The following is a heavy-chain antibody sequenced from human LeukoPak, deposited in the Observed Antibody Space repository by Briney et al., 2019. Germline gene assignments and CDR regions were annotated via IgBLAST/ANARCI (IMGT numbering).Heavy chain of an antibody. D-gene: IGHD3-10*01. CDR2: IDYSGAYT. CDR1: GFIFSNYA. J-gene: IGHJ4*02. Sequence: GGSLRLSCAASGFIFSNYAMSWVRQAPGKGLEWVSTIDYSGAYTYYADSVKGRFTISRDNAKNSLYLQMNSLRAEDTAVYYCARVSFGDLGVDYWGQGTLVTVSS. V-gene: IGHV3-21*01. CDR3: ARVSFGDLGVDY.